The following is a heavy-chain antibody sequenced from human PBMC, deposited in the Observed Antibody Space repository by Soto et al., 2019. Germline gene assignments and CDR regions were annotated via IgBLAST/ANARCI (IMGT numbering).Heavy chain of an antibody. J-gene: IGHJ6*03. CDR3: ATKTTVTDYYYYYMDV. CDR2: IYYSGST. CDR1: GGSISSYY. V-gene: IGHV4-59*08. Sequence: QVQLQESGPGLVKPSETLSLTCTVSGGSISSYYWSWIRQPPGTGLEWIGYIYYSGSTNYNPSPKSRVTISVDTSKNQFSLKLSSVTAADTAVYYCATKTTVTDYYYYYMDVWGKGTTVTVSS. D-gene: IGHD4-4*01.